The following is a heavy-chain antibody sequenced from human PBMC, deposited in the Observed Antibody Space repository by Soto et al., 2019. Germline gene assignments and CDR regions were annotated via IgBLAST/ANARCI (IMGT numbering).Heavy chain of an antibody. CDR1: GYTFTSYG. CDR2: ISAYNGNT. D-gene: IGHD3-3*01. Sequence: QVQLVQSGAEVKKPGASVKVSCKASGYTFTSYGISWVRQAPGQGLEWMGWISAYNGNTNYAQKLKSRVTMTTDTSTSTDYMDLRSVRYDDTAVYYCARDASHIYDFWSGWGGYWGQGTLVTVSS. J-gene: IGHJ4*02. V-gene: IGHV1-18*01. CDR3: ARDASHIYDFWSGWGGY.